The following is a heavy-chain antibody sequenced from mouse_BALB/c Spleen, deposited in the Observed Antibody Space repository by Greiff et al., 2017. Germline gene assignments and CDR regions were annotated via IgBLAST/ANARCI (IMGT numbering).Heavy chain of an antibody. CDR2: IYPGNVNT. Sequence: QVQLQQSGPELVKPGASVRISCKASGYTFTSYYIHWVKQRPGQGLEWIGWIYPGNVNTKYNEKFKGKATLTADKSSSTAYMQLSSLTSEDSAVYFCARAMITTGAMDYWGQGTSVTVSS. CDR3: ARAMITTGAMDY. V-gene: IGHV1S56*01. CDR1: GYTFTSYY. J-gene: IGHJ4*01. D-gene: IGHD2-4*01.